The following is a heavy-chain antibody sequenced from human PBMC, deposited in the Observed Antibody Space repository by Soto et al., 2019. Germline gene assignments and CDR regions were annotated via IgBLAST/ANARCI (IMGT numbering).Heavy chain of an antibody. CDR1: RFTFRDYG. D-gene: IGHD4-4*01. CDR2: ISHGATRK. CDR3: AKDWVGGSNRYQLDY. J-gene: IGHJ4*02. Sequence: GGSLRLSCAASRFTFRDYGIHWVRQAPGKGLEWVAGISHGATRKSYSDSVKGRFIISRDNSKKMLYLQLNSLRREDTAVYYCAKDWVGGSNRYQLDYWGRGTLVTVSS. V-gene: IGHV3-30*18.